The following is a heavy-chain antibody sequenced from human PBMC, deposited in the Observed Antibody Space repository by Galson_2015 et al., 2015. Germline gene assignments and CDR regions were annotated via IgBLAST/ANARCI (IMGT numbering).Heavy chain of an antibody. V-gene: IGHV3-48*03. CDR3: SRGVTESYYYSYYMDV. CDR1: GFSFSAFE. CDR2: ISPSGTTI. J-gene: IGHJ6*03. D-gene: IGHD2-21*02. Sequence: SLRLSCAASGFSFSAFEMNWVCQAPGNGLEWIAFISPSGTTIHLADSVKGRFSVSRDHGRELLILQMNRLRAEDTALYYCSRGVTESYYYSYYMDVWGRGTTVTVSS.